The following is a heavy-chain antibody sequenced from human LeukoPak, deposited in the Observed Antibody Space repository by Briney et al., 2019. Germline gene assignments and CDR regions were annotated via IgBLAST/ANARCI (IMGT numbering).Heavy chain of an antibody. CDR1: GFTFSSYG. CDR2: IRYDGSNK. V-gene: IGHV3-30*02. D-gene: IGHD5-18*01. J-gene: IGHJ4*02. Sequence: PGGSLRLSCAASGFTFSSYGMHWVRQAPGKGLEWVAFIRYDGSNKYYADPVKGRFTISRDNSKNTLYLQMNSLRAEDTAVYYCAKVGEYSYDLGYWGQGTLVTVSS. CDR3: AKVGEYSYDLGY.